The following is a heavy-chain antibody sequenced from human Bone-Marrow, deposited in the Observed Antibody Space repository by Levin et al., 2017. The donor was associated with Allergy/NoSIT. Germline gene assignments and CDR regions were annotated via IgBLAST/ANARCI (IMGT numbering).Heavy chain of an antibody. CDR3: ASSPRRREYQLLREYYYYYYMDV. D-gene: IGHD2-2*01. V-gene: IGHV4-39*01. CDR1: GGSIGSTIYY. Sequence: SETLSLTCNVSGGSIGSTIYYWGWIRQPPGKGLEWIGSFFYSGRTYYNPSLKSRVTISVDTSKNQFSLKLSSVTAADTAVYYSASSPRRREYQLLREYYYYYYMDVWGKGITVTVSS. J-gene: IGHJ6*03. CDR2: FFYSGRT.